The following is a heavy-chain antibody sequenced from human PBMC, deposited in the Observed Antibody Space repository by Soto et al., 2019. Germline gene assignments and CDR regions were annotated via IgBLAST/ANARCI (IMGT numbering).Heavy chain of an antibody. CDR1: GFTFRSFW. CDR2: INSDGSST. Sequence: GGSLRLSCAASGFTFRSFWMNWVRQVPGKGPEWVSRINSDGSSTNYADSVKGRFTISRDNRKNTLYLQMNSPRVEDTAIYYCASGSSSNVFDYWGQGTLVTVS. J-gene: IGHJ4*02. D-gene: IGHD6-6*01. CDR3: ASGSSSNVFDY. V-gene: IGHV3-74*01.